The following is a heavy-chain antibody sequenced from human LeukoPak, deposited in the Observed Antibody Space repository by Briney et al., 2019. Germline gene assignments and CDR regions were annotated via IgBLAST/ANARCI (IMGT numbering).Heavy chain of an antibody. Sequence: IPSETLSLTCAVYGGSFSGYYWSWIRQPPGKGLEWIGEINHSGSTNYNPSLKSRVTISVDTSKNQFSLKLSSVTAADTAVYYCAREPGYNLNAFDIWGQGTMVTVSS. CDR3: AREPGYNLNAFDI. CDR1: GGSFSGYY. V-gene: IGHV4-34*01. D-gene: IGHD5-24*01. J-gene: IGHJ3*02. CDR2: INHSGST.